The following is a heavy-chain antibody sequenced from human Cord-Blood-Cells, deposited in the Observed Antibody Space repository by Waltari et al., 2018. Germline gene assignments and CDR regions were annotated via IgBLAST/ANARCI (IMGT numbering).Heavy chain of an antibody. J-gene: IGHJ2*01. D-gene: IGHD4-17*01. Sequence: QVQLQESGPGLVKPSETLSLTCTVSGYSISSGYYWGWIRQPPGKGLEWIGSIDHSGSTYYNPSLKSRVTISVDTSKNQFSLKLSSVTAADTAVYYCAREDQLRGFDLWGRGTLVTVSS. V-gene: IGHV4-38-2*02. CDR2: IDHSGST. CDR3: AREDQLRGFDL. CDR1: GYSISSGYY.